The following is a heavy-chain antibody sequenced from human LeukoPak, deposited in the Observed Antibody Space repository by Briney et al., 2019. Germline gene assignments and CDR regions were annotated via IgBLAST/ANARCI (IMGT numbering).Heavy chain of an antibody. CDR3: ARAQIVLMVYAIQTLNWFDP. Sequence: SETLSLTCTVSGGSISSYYWSWIRQPPGKGLEWIGYIYYSGSTNYNPSLKSRVTISVDTSKNQFSLKLSSVTAADTAVYYCARAQIVLMVYAIQTLNWFDPWGQGTLVTVSS. CDR2: IYYSGST. D-gene: IGHD2-8*01. V-gene: IGHV4-59*12. CDR1: GGSISSYY. J-gene: IGHJ5*02.